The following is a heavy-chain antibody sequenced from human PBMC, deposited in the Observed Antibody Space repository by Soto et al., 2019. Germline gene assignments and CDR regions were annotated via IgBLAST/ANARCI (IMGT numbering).Heavy chain of an antibody. Sequence: GGSLRLSCTPFGFNFDAYAMSWVRQAPGKGLEWVSAVTATAESAYYTDSVRGRFIITRDNSDNMLYLQMSSLRVEDTAIYFCARGRYDDSPQDLWGRGTQVTVSS. CDR2: VTATAESA. CDR1: GFNFDAYA. CDR3: ARGRYDDSPQDL. V-gene: IGHV3-23*01. J-gene: IGHJ5*02. D-gene: IGHD3-16*01.